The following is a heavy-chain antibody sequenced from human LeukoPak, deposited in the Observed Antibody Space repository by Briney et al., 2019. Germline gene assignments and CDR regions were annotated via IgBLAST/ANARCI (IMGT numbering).Heavy chain of an antibody. D-gene: IGHD3-10*01. J-gene: IGHJ3*02. CDR2: IYPGDSDT. CDR1: GYSFCSYW. CDR3: AKRGITMVQGVIPSDAFDI. V-gene: IGHV5-51*01. Sequence: GEAPKIFSWGSGYSFCSYWIGWVRQMPGKGLEGMGRIYPGDSDTRYSPSFQGQVTISADKSISTAYLQWSSLKASDTAMYYCAKRGITMVQGVIPSDAFDIWGQGTMVTVSS.